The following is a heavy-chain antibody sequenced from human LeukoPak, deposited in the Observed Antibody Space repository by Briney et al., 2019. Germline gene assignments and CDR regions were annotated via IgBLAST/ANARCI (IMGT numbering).Heavy chain of an antibody. CDR2: ISAYNGNT. CDR1: GYTFTSYG. CDR3: ARCGSGSGSSHYYYYGMDV. J-gene: IGHJ6*02. Sequence: ASVKVSFKASGYTFTSYGISWVRQAPGQGLDWMGWISAYNGNTNYAQKLQGRVTMTTDTSTRTAYMELRSLRSDDTAVYYCARCGSGSGSSHYYYYGMDVWGQGTTVTVSS. V-gene: IGHV1-18*01. D-gene: IGHD3-10*01.